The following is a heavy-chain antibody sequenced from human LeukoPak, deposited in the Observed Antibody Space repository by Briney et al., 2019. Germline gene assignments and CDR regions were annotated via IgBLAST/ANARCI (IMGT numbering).Heavy chain of an antibody. V-gene: IGHV3-48*01. D-gene: IGHD1-1*01. CDR2: IGIYSGNT. J-gene: IGHJ4*02. Sequence: GGSLRLSCAASGFTFSDYSMNWVRQPPGKGLERISYIGIYSGNTNYADSVKGRLNISGDKAKNSMYLKMDSLGVEDTDVYYCARDYKFDFENWGQGTLVTVSS. CDR1: GFTFSDYS. CDR3: ARDYKFDFEN.